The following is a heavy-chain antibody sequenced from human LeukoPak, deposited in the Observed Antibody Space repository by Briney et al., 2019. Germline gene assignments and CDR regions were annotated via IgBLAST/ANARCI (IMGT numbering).Heavy chain of an antibody. CDR2: ISGSGSGT. Sequence: GGALRLSCAPSGFTFSTYAMSWVRQAPGKGLEGVSLISGSGSGTHYADSVKGRFTISRDNSKNMLYLHMNTLRADDTAVYYCARSGTEDGYNIYFDHWGQGTLVTVSS. D-gene: IGHD5-24*01. V-gene: IGHV3-23*01. CDR3: ARSGTEDGYNIYFDH. J-gene: IGHJ4*02. CDR1: GFTFSTYA.